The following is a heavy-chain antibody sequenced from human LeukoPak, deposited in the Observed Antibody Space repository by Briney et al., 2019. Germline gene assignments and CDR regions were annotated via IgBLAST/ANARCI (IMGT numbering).Heavy chain of an antibody. J-gene: IGHJ4*02. CDR3: AKLSAYSYGDKGD. D-gene: IGHD5-18*01. CDR2: ISGSGGYT. V-gene: IGHV3-23*01. CDR1: GFTFSSYA. Sequence: GGSLRLSCAASGFTFSSYAMSWVRQAPGKGLEWVSAISGSGGYTYYADSVKGRFTISRDNSKNTLYLQMDSLRAEDTAVYYCAKLSAYSYGDKGDWGQGTLVTVSS.